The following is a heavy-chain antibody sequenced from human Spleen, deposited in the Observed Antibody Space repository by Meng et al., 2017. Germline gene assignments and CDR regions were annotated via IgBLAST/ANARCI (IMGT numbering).Heavy chain of an antibody. V-gene: IGHV4-34*01. Sequence: EQLPQGGEGLWTPSDTLSLTWFVSGGFFRVYFWSWILQPPGKGLEWIGENNDSRSTNYNPSLESRATISVDTTQNNHSLQLSSVTAADSAVCYCARGPTTMAHDFDYWGQGTLVTVSS. D-gene: IGHD4-11*01. J-gene: IGHJ4*02. CDR2: NNDSRST. CDR3: ARGPTTMAHDFDY. CDR1: GGFFRVYF.